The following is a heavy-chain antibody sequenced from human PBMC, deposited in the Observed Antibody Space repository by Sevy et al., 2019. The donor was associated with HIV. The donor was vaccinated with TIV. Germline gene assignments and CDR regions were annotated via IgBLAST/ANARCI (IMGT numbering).Heavy chain of an antibody. V-gene: IGHV3-11*06. CDR2: MSSGTSYT. Sequence: EGSLRLSCAASGFTFSDYYMSWIRQAPGKGLEWVSYMSSGTSYTNYADSVKGRFTISRDNAKNSLYLQMNSLRAEDTAVYYCARDRRNYGGQYFDYWGQGTLVTVSS. CDR1: GFTFSDYY. D-gene: IGHD1-7*01. CDR3: ARDRRNYGGQYFDY. J-gene: IGHJ4*02.